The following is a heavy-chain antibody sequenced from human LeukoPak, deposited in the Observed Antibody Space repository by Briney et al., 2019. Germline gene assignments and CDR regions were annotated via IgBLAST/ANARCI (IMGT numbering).Heavy chain of an antibody. CDR3: ARSYSSGWSSYYYMDV. CDR1: GFTFNNYN. J-gene: IGHJ6*03. CDR2: ITSSGTYI. V-gene: IGHV3-21*01. Sequence: GESLRLSCAASGFTFNNYNMNWVRQAPGKALEWASSITSSGTYIFYADSVKGRFTISRDNAKNSLYLQMNSLRAEDTAVYYCARSYSSGWSSYYYMDVWGKGTTVTVSS. D-gene: IGHD6-19*01.